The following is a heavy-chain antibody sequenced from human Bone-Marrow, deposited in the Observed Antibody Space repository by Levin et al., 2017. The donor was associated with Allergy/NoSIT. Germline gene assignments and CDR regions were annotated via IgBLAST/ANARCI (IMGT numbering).Heavy chain of an antibody. J-gene: IGHJ4*02. CDR2: ISYDGSNK. V-gene: IGHV3-30*18. CDR1: GFTFSSYG. Sequence: GESLKISCAASGFTFSSYGMHWVRQAPGKGLEWVAVISYDGSNKYYADSVKGRFTISRDNSKNTLYLQMNSLRAEDTAVYYCAKDKGGEMATNYFDYWGQGTLVTVSS. CDR3: AKDKGGEMATNYFDY. D-gene: IGHD5-24*01.